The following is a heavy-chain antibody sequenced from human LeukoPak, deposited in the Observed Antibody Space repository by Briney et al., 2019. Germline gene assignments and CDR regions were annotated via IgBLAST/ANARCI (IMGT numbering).Heavy chain of an antibody. Sequence: GGSLRLSCAASGFTFSDYYMSWIRQAPGKGLEWISYISSSGSIIYYADSVKGRFTISRDNAKNSLYLQMNSLRAEDTAVYYCARGGGYDDLWDYLDYWGQGTLVTVSS. D-gene: IGHD5-12*01. CDR3: ARGGGYDDLWDYLDY. J-gene: IGHJ4*02. CDR1: GFTFSDYY. V-gene: IGHV3-11*01. CDR2: ISSSGSII.